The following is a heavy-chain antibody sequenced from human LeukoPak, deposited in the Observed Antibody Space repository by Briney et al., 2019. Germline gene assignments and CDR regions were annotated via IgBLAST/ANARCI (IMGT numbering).Heavy chain of an antibody. V-gene: IGHV4-34*01. CDR2: INHSGST. Sequence: SETLSLTCAVYGGSFSGYYWSWIRQPPGKGLEWIGEINHSGSTNYNPSLKSRVTISVDTSKNQFSLKLSSVTAADTAVYYCARLNDSRSPRFDYWGQGTLVTVSS. D-gene: IGHD3-22*01. J-gene: IGHJ4*02. CDR3: ARLNDSRSPRFDY. CDR1: GGSFSGYY.